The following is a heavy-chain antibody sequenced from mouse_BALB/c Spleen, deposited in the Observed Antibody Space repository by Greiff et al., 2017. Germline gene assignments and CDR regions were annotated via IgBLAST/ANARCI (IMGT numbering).Heavy chain of an antibody. J-gene: IGHJ4*01. Sequence: QVQLKESGAELARPGASVKMSCKASGYTFTSYTMHWVKQRPGQGLEWIGYINPSSGYTNYNQKFKDKATLTADKSSSTAYMQLSSLTSEDSAVYYCARLILHAMDYWGQGTSVTVSS. D-gene: IGHD5-1-1*01. CDR1: GYTFTSYT. CDR2: INPSSGYT. V-gene: IGHV1-4*01. CDR3: ARLILHAMDY.